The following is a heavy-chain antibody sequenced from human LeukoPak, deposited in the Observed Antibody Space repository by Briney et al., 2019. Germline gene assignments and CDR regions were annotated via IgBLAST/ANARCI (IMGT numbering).Heavy chain of an antibody. CDR3: ARVSYDFWSGYRPSDY. CDR2: IKQDGSEK. V-gene: IGHV3-7*01. CDR1: GFTFRSYA. D-gene: IGHD3-3*01. Sequence: GGSLRLSCAASGFTFRSYAMSWVRQAPGKGLEWVANIKQDGSEKYYVDSVKGRFTVSRDNAKNSLYLQMNSLRAEDTAVYYCARVSYDFWSGYRPSDYWGQGTLVTVSS. J-gene: IGHJ4*02.